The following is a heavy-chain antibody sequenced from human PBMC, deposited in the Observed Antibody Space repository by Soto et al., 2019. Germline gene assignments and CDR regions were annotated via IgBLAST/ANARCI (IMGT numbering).Heavy chain of an antibody. CDR1: GGSISSSSYY. D-gene: IGHD2-2*01. CDR3: ARPGYVVVPAAMGDYYYGMDV. CDR2: IYYSGST. V-gene: IGHV4-39*01. J-gene: IGHJ6*02. Sequence: PSETLSLTCTVSGGSISSSSYYWGWIRQPPGKGLEWIGSIYYSGSTYYNPSLKSRVTISVDTSKNQFSLKLSSVTAADTAVYYCARPGYVVVPAAMGDYYYGMDVWGQGTTVTVSS.